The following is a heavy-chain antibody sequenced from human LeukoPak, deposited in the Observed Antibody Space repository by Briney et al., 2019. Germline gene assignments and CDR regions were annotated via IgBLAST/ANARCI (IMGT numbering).Heavy chain of an antibody. CDR3: ASDGQFGFQDNLGIAAAGWFDP. CDR2: INPNSGGT. CDR1: GYTFTSYG. D-gene: IGHD6-13*01. J-gene: IGHJ5*02. Sequence: GASVKVSCKASGYTFTSYGISWVRQAPGQGLEWMGWINPNSGGTNYAQKFQGRVTMTRDTSISTAYMELSRLRSDDTAVYYCASDGQFGFQDNLGIAAAGWFDPWGQGTLVTVSS. V-gene: IGHV1-2*02.